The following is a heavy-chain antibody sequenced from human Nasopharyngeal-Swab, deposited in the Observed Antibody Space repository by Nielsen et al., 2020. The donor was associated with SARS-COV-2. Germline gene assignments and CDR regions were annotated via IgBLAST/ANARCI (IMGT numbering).Heavy chain of an antibody. CDR3: ARSDIAAAGTWVLGY. CDR2: IIPIFGTA. Sequence: SVKVSCKASGGTFSSYAISWVRRAPGQGLEWMGGIIPIFGTANYAQKFQGRVTITADESTSTAYMELSSLRSEDTAVYYCARSDIAAAGTWVLGYWGQGTLVTVSS. V-gene: IGHV1-69*13. J-gene: IGHJ4*02. D-gene: IGHD6-13*01. CDR1: GGTFSSYA.